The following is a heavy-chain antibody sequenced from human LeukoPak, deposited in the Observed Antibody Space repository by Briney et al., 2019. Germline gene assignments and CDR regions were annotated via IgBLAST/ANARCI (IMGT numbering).Heavy chain of an antibody. D-gene: IGHD5-12*01. CDR2: ISSSGDST. CDR3: ARGYSSYYPDAFDI. V-gene: IGHV3-23*01. Sequence: AGSLRLSCAASGFTFSSYVLSWVRQAPGKGLEWVSTISSSGDSTYYADSVKGRFTISRDNSKNTLYLQMNSLRAEDTAVYYCARGYSSYYPDAFDIWGQGTMVTVSS. J-gene: IGHJ3*02. CDR1: GFTFSSYV.